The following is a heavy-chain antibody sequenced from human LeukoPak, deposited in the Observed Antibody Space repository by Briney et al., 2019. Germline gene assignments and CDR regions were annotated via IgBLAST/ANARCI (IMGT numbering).Heavy chain of an antibody. Sequence: PGRSLRLSCAASGFIFISYARHGLGQARGKGLEGVAVISYDGSNKYYADSVKGRFTISRDNSKNTLYLQMNSLRAEDTAVYYCARDQVDGSGNYGMDVWGKGTTVTVSS. D-gene: IGHD3-10*01. V-gene: IGHV3-30*04. CDR1: GFIFISYA. J-gene: IGHJ6*04. CDR3: ARDQVDGSGNYGMDV. CDR2: ISYDGSNK.